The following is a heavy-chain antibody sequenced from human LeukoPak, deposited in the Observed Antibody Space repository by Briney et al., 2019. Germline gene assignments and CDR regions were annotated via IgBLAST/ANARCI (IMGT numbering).Heavy chain of an antibody. CDR3: AKPNSSSWYWGYFDY. CDR2: ISWNSGSI. V-gene: IGHV3-9*01. J-gene: IGHJ4*02. D-gene: IGHD6-13*01. CDR1: GFTFDDYA. Sequence: PGRSLRLPCAASGFTFDDYAMHWVRQAPGKGLEWVSGISWNSGSIGYADSVKGRFTISRDNAKNSLYLQMNSLRAEDTALYYCAKPNSSSWYWGYFDYWGQGTLVTVSS.